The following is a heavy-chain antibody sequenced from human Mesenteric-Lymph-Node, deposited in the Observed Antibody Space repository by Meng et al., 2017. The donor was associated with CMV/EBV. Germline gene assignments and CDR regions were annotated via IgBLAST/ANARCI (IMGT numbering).Heavy chain of an antibody. Sequence: GGSLRLSCAASGFTFSDYSFNWFRQAPGKGLEWVSSITGSGGSTYHADSVRGRFTISRDNSKNMLYLKVNSLRPEDTAVYYCAKGDKVATITHVWGQGTMVTVSS. CDR2: ITGSGGST. J-gene: IGHJ3*01. CDR1: GFTFSDYS. V-gene: IGHV3-23*01. CDR3: AKGDKVATITHV. D-gene: IGHD5-12*01.